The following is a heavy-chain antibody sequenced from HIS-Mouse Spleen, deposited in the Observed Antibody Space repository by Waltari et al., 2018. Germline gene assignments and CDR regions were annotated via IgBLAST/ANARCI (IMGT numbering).Heavy chain of an antibody. Sequence: QLQLQESGPGLVKPSETLSLTCTVSGGSISSSSYYWGWIRQPPGKGLALIGSIYYSGSTYYNPSLKSRVTISVDTSKNQFSLKLSSVTAADTAVYYCARESSSFDYWGQGTLVTVSS. CDR3: ARESSSFDY. D-gene: IGHD6-6*01. CDR1: GGSISSSSYY. V-gene: IGHV4-39*07. CDR2: IYYSGST. J-gene: IGHJ4*02.